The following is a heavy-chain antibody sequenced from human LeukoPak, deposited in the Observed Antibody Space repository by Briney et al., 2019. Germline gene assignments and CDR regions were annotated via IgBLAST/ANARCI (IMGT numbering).Heavy chain of an antibody. Sequence: SGGPLRLSCTASGVSLSNYAMHWVRRPPGRGLEWVAVISFDGTNKYYGDSVEGRFSVSRDNSKNTLYLQMNSLRPDDTAMYYCATDYGDYEPIDYWGQGTLVTVSS. CDR2: ISFDGTNK. CDR3: ATDYGDYEPIDY. V-gene: IGHV3-30*04. CDR1: GVSLSNYA. J-gene: IGHJ4*02. D-gene: IGHD4-17*01.